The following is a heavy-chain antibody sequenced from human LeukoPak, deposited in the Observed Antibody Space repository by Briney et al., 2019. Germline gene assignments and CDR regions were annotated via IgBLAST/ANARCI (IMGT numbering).Heavy chain of an antibody. Sequence: SQTLSLTCTVSGGSISRGDYYWSWIRQPPGKGLEWIGYIYHTGSTDCNPSLWSRVTISVDTSKNQFSLKLSSVTAADTAVYYCAGLVVGTATIDYWGQGTLVTVSS. V-gene: IGHV4-30-4*01. CDR1: GGSISRGDYY. CDR2: IYHTGST. CDR3: AGLVVGTATIDY. D-gene: IGHD2-21*02. J-gene: IGHJ4*02.